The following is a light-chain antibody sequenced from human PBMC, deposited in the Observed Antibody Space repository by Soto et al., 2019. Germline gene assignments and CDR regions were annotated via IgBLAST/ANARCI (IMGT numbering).Light chain of an antibody. Sequence: EIVLTQSPGTLSLSPGERATLSCRASQSVSSNYLAWYQQKPGQAPWLLIYGTSSRATGIPDRFSGSGSGTDFTLTISRLEPEDFAVYYCQQYGSSPVTFGQGTRLEI. CDR2: GTS. CDR3: QQYGSSPVT. CDR1: QSVSSNY. V-gene: IGKV3-20*01. J-gene: IGKJ5*01.